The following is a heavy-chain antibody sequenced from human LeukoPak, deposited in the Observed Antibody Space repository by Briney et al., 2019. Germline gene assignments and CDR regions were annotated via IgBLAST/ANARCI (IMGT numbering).Heavy chain of an antibody. CDR1: GFTFSSYE. V-gene: IGHV3-48*03. CDR3: AREPYSGYDGGYYYYYYYMDV. CDR2: ISSSGSTI. D-gene: IGHD5-12*01. Sequence: PGGSPRLSCAASGFTFSSYEMNWVRQAPGKGLEWVSYISSSGSTIYYADSVKGRFTISRDSAKNSLYLQMNSLRAEDTAVYYCAREPYSGYDGGYYYYYYYMDVWGKGTTVTVSS. J-gene: IGHJ6*03.